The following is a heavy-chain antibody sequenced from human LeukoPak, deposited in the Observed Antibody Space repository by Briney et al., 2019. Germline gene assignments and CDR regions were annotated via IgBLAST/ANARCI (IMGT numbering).Heavy chain of an antibody. CDR3: ARSGGIAVAGTWYYYMDV. CDR2: ISSYNGNT. D-gene: IGHD6-19*01. V-gene: IGHV1-18*01. CDR1: GYTFTSYG. J-gene: IGHJ6*03. Sequence: GASVKVSCKASGYTFTSYGISWVRQAPGQGLEWMGWISSYNGNTNYAQKLQGRVTMTRNTSISTAYMELSSLRSEDTAVYYCARSGGIAVAGTWYYYMDVWGKGTTVTISS.